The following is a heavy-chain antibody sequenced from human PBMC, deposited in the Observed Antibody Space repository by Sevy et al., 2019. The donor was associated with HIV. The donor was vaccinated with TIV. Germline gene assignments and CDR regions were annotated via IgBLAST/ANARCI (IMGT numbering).Heavy chain of an antibody. CDR2: TKNKANTYTT. D-gene: IGHD3-3*01. Sequence: GGSLRLSCAASGLTVSDHYMDWVRQAPGKGLEWVGHTKNKANTYTTEYAESVKGGFTISSDDSWNSMYLQMNSLKTEDTAVYYCVGSNKNYDLNSWGQGTLVTVSS. CDR1: GLTVSDHY. CDR3: VGSNKNYDLNS. J-gene: IGHJ4*02. V-gene: IGHV3-72*01.